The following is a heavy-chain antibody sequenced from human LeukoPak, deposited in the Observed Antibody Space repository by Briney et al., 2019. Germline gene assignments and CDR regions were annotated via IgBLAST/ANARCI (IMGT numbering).Heavy chain of an antibody. D-gene: IGHD6-13*01. CDR1: GFTFDDYA. CDR2: ISWNSGSI. J-gene: IGHJ4*02. Sequence: GGSLRLSCAASGFTFDDYAMHWVRQAPGKGLEWVSGISWNSGSIGYADSVKGRFTISRDNAKNSLYLQMNSLRAEDTALYYCAKDVINGYSSSWYYFDYWGQGTLVTVSS. CDR3: AKDVINGYSSSWYYFDY. V-gene: IGHV3-9*01.